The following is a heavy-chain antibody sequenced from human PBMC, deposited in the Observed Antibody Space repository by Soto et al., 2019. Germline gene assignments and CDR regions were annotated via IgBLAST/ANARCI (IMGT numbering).Heavy chain of an antibody. V-gene: IGHV3-66*01. CDR1: GFTVSSNY. CDR3: ARGGYRDGYRYYGMDV. D-gene: IGHD5-18*01. J-gene: IGHJ6*02. Sequence: GGSLRLSCAASGFTVSSNYMSWVRQAPAKGLEWVSVIYSGGTTYYADSVKGRFTISRDNSKNTLYLQMNSLRAEDTAVYYCARGGYRDGYRYYGMDVWGQGTTVTVSS. CDR2: IYSGGTT.